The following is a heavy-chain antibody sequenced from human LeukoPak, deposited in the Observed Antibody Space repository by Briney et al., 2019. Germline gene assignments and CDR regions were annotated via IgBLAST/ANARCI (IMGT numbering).Heavy chain of an antibody. CDR2: ISYDGSNK. CDR3: ARGSSGWFDY. CDR1: GFTFSSYA. D-gene: IGHD6-19*01. Sequence: SGRSLRLSCAASGFTFSSYAMHWVRQAPGKGLEWVAVISYDGSNKYYADSVKGRFTISRDNSKNTLYLQMNSLRAEDTAVYYCARGSSGWFDYWGQGTLVTVSS. J-gene: IGHJ4*02. V-gene: IGHV3-30-3*01.